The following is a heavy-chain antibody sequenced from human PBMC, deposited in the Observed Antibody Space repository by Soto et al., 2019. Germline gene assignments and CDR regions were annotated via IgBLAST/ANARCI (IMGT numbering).Heavy chain of an antibody. CDR1: GFTFSSYG. Sequence: PGGSLRLSCAASGFTFSSYGMHWVRQAPGKGLEWVAVIWYDGSNKYYADSVKGRFTISRDNSKNTLYLQMNSLRAEDTAVYYGARGVGYCTNGVCYGMDVWGQGTTVTVSS. J-gene: IGHJ6*02. CDR3: ARGVGYCTNGVCYGMDV. CDR2: IWYDGSNK. V-gene: IGHV3-33*01. D-gene: IGHD2-8*01.